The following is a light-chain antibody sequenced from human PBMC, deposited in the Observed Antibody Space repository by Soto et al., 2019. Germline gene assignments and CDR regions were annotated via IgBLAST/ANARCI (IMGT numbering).Light chain of an antibody. V-gene: IGKV1-39*01. J-gene: IGKJ2*01. CDR3: QQTYSTLYT. CDR2: LAS. CDR1: QTISRY. Sequence: DIQMTQSPSSLSASVGDRVTITCRASQTISRYLNWYQHKPGKAPKLVIYLASSLQSGVPSRFSGSGSGTDFTLTISSLQPEDFATYYCQQTYSTLYTFGQGTKLDIK.